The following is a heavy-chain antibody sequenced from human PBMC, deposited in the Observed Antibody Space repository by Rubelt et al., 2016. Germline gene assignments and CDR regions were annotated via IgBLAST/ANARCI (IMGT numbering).Heavy chain of an antibody. Sequence: EVQLVQSGAEVKKPGESLKISCQGSEYIFTNYWIGWVRQLPGKGLEWMGIIYPGDSDTRYSPSFQGQVSISADKSISTAYLQWSSLKASDTAMYYCARLFGGTNYNYFQHWGQGTLVTVSS. CDR3: ARLFGGTNYNYFQH. D-gene: IGHD1-26*01. V-gene: IGHV5-51*01. CDR1: EYIFTNYW. J-gene: IGHJ1*01. CDR2: IYPGDSDT.